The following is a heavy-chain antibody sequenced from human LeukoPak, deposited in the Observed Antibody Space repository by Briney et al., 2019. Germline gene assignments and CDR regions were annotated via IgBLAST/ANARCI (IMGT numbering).Heavy chain of an antibody. V-gene: IGHV3-64D*06. Sequence: PGGSLRLSCSASGFTFSSYAMHWVRQAPGKGLEYVSAISSNGGSTYYADSVKGRFTISRDNSKNTLYLQMSSLRAEDTAVYYCAKERSDAFGIWGQGTMVTVSS. J-gene: IGHJ3*02. CDR1: GFTFSSYA. CDR2: ISSNGGST. CDR3: AKERSDAFGI.